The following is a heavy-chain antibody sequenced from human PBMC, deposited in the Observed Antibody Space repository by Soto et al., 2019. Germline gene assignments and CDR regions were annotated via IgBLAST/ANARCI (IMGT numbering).Heavy chain of an antibody. Sequence: QVQLVQSGAEVKKPGASVKVSCKASGYTFTSYDINWVRQAPGQGLEWMGWMIPNSGSTGYARKFQGRVTMTRNTSLSTGYMERSRLRSDDTTVYYCARLGSSDYGDYDLYCYYMDVWCKGTAVTVSS. V-gene: IGHV1-8*01. CDR3: ARLGSSDYGDYDLYCYYMDV. J-gene: IGHJ6*03. CDR2: MIPNSGST. CDR1: GYTFTSYD. D-gene: IGHD4-17*01.